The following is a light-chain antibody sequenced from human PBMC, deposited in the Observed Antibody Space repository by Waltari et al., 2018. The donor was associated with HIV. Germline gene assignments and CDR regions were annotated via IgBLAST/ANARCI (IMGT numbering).Light chain of an antibody. V-gene: IGLV2-14*01. J-gene: IGLJ2*01. CDR3: SSYTSSTTLV. CDR2: EGS. CDR1: SSDVGGYNY. Sequence: QSALTQPASVSGSPGQSITISCTGTSSDVGGYNYVSWYQQHPGKAPRLRVYEGSNRPAGGSKRFSGAKAGNTASLTSSGLQAEDEADYYCSSYTSSTTLVFGGGTKLTVL.